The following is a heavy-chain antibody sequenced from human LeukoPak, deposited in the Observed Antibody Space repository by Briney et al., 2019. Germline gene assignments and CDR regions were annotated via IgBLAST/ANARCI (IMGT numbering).Heavy chain of an antibody. CDR1: GFTFSSYG. D-gene: IGHD2-2*01. CDR3: AKPPARYIVVVPAYFDY. V-gene: IGHV3-30*02. J-gene: IGHJ4*02. CDR2: IRYDGSNK. Sequence: GGSLILSCAASGFTFSSYGMHWVRQAPGKGLEWVAFIRYDGSNKYYADSVKGRFTISRDNSKNTLYLQMNSLRAEDTAVYYCAKPPARYIVVVPAYFDYWGQGTLVTVSS.